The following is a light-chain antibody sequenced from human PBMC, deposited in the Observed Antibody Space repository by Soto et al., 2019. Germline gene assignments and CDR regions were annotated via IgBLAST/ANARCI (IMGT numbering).Light chain of an antibody. CDR3: KSYAGSNTYV. CDR2: EVV. Sequence: QSALTQPPSASGSPGQSVTISCTGTKNDISVYDFVSWYQHHPGKAPRLIIYEVVQRPSGVPDRFSGSKSGNTASLTVSGPQAADEADYFCKSYAGSNTYVFGSGTKVTVL. V-gene: IGLV2-8*01. CDR1: KNDISVYDF. J-gene: IGLJ1*01.